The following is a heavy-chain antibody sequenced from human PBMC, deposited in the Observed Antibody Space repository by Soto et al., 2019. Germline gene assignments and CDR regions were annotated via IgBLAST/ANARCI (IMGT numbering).Heavy chain of an antibody. D-gene: IGHD5-18*01. V-gene: IGHV4-61*08. J-gene: IGHJ5*02. CDR1: GGSISSDGYS. Sequence: PSKTLSLTCAVSGGSISSDGYSWSWIRQPPGRGLERIGHIFYSGSTNYHPALKSRVTMSVDTSKSQCSLTLSSVTAADTTVYYCAKDSGYNYGYFRWFDPWGQGSLVTVSS. CDR2: IFYSGST. CDR3: AKDSGYNYGYFRWFDP.